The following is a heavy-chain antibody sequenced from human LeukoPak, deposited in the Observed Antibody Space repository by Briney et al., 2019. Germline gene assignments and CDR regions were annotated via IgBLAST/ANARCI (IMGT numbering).Heavy chain of an antibody. CDR1: GGTFSSYA. D-gene: IGHD6-19*01. J-gene: IGHJ4*02. CDR3: ARQPDSSGWYEYYFDY. Sequence: GASVKVSCKASGGTFSSYAISWVRQAPGQGLEWMGGIIPIFGTANYAQKFQGRVTITADESTSTAYMELSSLRSEDTAVYYCARQPDSSGWYEYYFDYWGQGTLVTVSS. CDR2: IIPIFGTA. V-gene: IGHV1-69*13.